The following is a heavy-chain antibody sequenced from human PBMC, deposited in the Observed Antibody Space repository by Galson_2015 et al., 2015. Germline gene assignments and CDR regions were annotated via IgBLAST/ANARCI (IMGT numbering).Heavy chain of an antibody. CDR1: GLTFSTYA. CDR2: ISYDGGDK. J-gene: IGHJ6*03. V-gene: IGHV3-30*09. D-gene: IGHD4-11*01. Sequence: SLRLSCAASGLTFSTYAMHWVRQTPGKGLEWVSVISYDGGDKYYADSVKGRFAISRDNSKNTLYLQMNSLRPEDTALYYCARDHSVVTTPHYSYYYMDVWGKGTTVTVSS. CDR3: ARDHSVVTTPHYSYYYMDV.